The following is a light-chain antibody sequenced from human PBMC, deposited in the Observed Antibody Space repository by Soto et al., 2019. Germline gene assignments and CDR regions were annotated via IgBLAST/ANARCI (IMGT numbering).Light chain of an antibody. CDR1: QSISNY. Sequence: DIQMTQSPSSLSACVGDIFTISCRASQSISNYLNWYQQKPGKAPNLLIYGASTLQSGVPSRFSGSGSGTDFTLTISNLQPEDFATYYCQQLNAYPLTFGQGTRLEIK. CDR2: GAS. CDR3: QQLNAYPLT. J-gene: IGKJ5*01. V-gene: IGKV1-17*02.